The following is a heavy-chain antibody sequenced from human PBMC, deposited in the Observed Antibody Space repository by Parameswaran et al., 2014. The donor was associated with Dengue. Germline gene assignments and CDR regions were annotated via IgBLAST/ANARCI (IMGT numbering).Heavy chain of an antibody. J-gene: IGHJ6*02. CDR3: ARSSDSSYYGMDV. CDR2: INPSGGST. D-gene: IGHD6-13*01. Sequence: WVRQAPGQGLEWMGIINPSGGSTSYAQKFQGRVTMTRDTSTSTVYMELSSLRSEDTAVYYCARSSDSSYYGMDVWGQGTTVTVSS. V-gene: IGHV1-46*01.